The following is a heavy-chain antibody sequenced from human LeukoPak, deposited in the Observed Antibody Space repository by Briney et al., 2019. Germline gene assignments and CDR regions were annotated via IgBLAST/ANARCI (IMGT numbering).Heavy chain of an antibody. CDR2: ISWNSGSI. CDR1: GFTFDDYA. D-gene: IGHD3-22*01. Sequence: GGSLRLSCAASGFTFDDYAMHWVRQAPGKGLEWVSGISWNSGSIGYADSVKGRFTISRDNAKNSLYLQMNSLRAEDTALYYCAKEPSYYDSSGYLDYWGQGTLVTVSS. J-gene: IGHJ4*02. CDR3: AKEPSYYDSSGYLDY. V-gene: IGHV3-9*01.